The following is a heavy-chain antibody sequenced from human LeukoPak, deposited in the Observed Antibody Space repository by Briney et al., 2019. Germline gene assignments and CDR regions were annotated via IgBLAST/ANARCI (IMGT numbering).Heavy chain of an antibody. CDR1: GGSISSYY. D-gene: IGHD1-26*01. V-gene: IGHV4-59*01. CDR3: ARDQGGAFDI. CDR2: IYYSGST. Sequence: EPSETLSLTCTVSGGSISSYYWSWIRQPPGKGLEWIGYIYYSGSTNYNPSLKSRVTISVDTSKNQFSLKLSSVTAADTAVYYCARDQGGAFDIWGQGTMVTVPS. J-gene: IGHJ3*02.